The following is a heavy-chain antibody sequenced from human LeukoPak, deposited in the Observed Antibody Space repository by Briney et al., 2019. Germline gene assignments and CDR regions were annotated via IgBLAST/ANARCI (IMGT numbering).Heavy chain of an antibody. V-gene: IGHV1-69*01. CDR2: IIPIFGTA. Sequence: SVKVSCKASGGTFSSYAISWVRQAPGQGLEWMGGIIPIFGTANYAQKSQGRVMITADESTSTAYMELSSLRSEDTAVYYCAESGGSPTRPLDYWGQGTLVTVSS. J-gene: IGHJ4*02. D-gene: IGHD2-15*01. CDR1: GGTFSSYA. CDR3: AESGGSPTRPLDY.